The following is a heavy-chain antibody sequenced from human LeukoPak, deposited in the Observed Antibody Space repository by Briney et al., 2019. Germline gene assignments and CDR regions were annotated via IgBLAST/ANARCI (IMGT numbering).Heavy chain of an antibody. V-gene: IGHV4-59*12. CDR3: AREARFSLLVDDSGDF. Sequence: SKTLSLTCTVSGGSITSYSWTWIRQPPGKGLEYIGYIYSSGSPNYNPSLTSRVTISLDTSKNQFSLKLRSVTAADTAVYYCAREARFSLLVDDSGDFWGQGTLVTVSS. CDR1: GGSITSYS. D-gene: IGHD2-8*01. CDR2: IYSSGSP. J-gene: IGHJ4*02.